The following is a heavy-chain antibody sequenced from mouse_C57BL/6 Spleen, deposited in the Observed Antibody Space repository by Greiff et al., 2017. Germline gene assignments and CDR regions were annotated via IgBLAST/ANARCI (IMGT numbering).Heavy chain of an antibody. D-gene: IGHD1-1*01. Sequence: VKLVESGPGLVQPSQSLSITCTVSGFSLTSYGVHWVRQSPGKGLEWLGVIWSGGSTDYNAAFISRLSISKDNSKSQVFFKMNSLQADDTAIYYCARGRHYYGSRYYFDYWGQGTTLTVSS. J-gene: IGHJ2*01. CDR3: ARGRHYYGSRYYFDY. V-gene: IGHV2-2*01. CDR1: GFSLTSYG. CDR2: IWSGGST.